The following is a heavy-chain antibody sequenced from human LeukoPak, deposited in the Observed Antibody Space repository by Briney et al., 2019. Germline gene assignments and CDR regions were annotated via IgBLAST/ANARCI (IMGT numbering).Heavy chain of an antibody. J-gene: IGHJ5*02. CDR1: GYTFTPYY. CDR3: VRYLAWFDP. V-gene: IGHV1-46*01. CDR2: INPAVGDT. D-gene: IGHD2/OR15-2a*01. Sequence: RGASVKVSCKASGYTFTPYYVHWVRQAPGQGLEWMGLINPAVGDTNYAQKFQDRVTMTIDMSTSTVYMELSSLKSDDTAVYYCVRYLAWFDPWGQGTLVTVSS.